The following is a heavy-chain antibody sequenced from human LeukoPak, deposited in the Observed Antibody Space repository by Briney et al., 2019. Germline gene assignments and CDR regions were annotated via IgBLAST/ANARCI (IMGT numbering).Heavy chain of an antibody. CDR1: GFTFSSYS. V-gene: IGHV3-48*02. J-gene: IGHJ3*02. Sequence: GGSLRLSCTASGFTFSSYSMNWVRQAPGKGLEWVSYITSSSSYIYYADSVKGRFTISRDNAKNSLYLQMNSLRDEDTAVYYCARDSAGTSAFDTWGQGTMVTVSS. CDR3: ARDSAGTSAFDT. CDR2: ITSSSSYI. D-gene: IGHD1-1*01.